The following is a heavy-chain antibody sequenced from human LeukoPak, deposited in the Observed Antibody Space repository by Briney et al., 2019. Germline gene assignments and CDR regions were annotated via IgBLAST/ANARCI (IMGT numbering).Heavy chain of an antibody. Sequence: PGGSLRLSCAASGFTFSNAWMSWVRQAPGKGLEWVGRIKSKTDGGTTDYAAPVKGRFTISRDDSKNTLYLQMNSLKTEDTAVYYCTTDRYVGYYDLDYWGQGTLVTVSS. V-gene: IGHV3-15*01. CDR2: IKSKTDGGTT. CDR1: GFTFSNAW. D-gene: IGHD3-3*01. J-gene: IGHJ4*02. CDR3: TTDRYVGYYDLDY.